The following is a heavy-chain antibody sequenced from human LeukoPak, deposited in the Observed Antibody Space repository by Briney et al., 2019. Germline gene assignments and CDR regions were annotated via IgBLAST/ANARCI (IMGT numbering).Heavy chain of an antibody. CDR3: ARGGLTGTPGSAFDI. CDR1: GGTFSGYA. Sequence: ASVKVSCKASGGTFSGYAISWVRQAPGQGLEWMGGIIPIFGTANYAQKFQGRVTITADKSASTAYMELSSLRSEDTAVYYCARGGLTGTPGSAFDIWGQGTMVTVSS. J-gene: IGHJ3*02. V-gene: IGHV1-69*06. CDR2: IIPIFGTA. D-gene: IGHD1-1*01.